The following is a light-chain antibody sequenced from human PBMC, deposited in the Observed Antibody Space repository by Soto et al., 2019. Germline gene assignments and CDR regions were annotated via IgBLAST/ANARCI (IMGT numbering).Light chain of an antibody. CDR2: DAS. J-gene: IGKJ5*01. CDR3: QQRSNWPPT. V-gene: IGKV3-11*01. CDR1: QSVSSY. Sequence: EIVLTQSPATLSLSPGERATLSCRASQSVSSYLALYQQKPGQAPRLLIYDASNRATGIPARFSGRGSGTDFSLTISGLEPEDFAVYYCQQRSNWPPTFGQGTLLEIK.